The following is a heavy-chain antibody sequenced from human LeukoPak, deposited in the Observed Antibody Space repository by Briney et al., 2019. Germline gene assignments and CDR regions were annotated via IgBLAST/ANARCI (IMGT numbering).Heavy chain of an antibody. V-gene: IGHV1-18*01. D-gene: IGHD6-13*01. Sequence: GASVKVSCKASGYTFTSYGISWVRQAPGQGLEWMGWISAYNGNTNYAQKLQGRVTKTTDTSTSTAYMELRSLRSDDTAVYYCARVLYSSSRVRWFDPWGQGTLVTVSS. CDR1: GYTFTSYG. CDR2: ISAYNGNT. J-gene: IGHJ5*02. CDR3: ARVLYSSSRVRWFDP.